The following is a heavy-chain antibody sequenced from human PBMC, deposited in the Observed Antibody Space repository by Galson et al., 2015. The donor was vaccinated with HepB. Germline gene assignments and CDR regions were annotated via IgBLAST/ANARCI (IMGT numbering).Heavy chain of an antibody. Sequence: SLRLSCAASGFNFSIYGMHWVRQAPGKGLEWVALVRDDGINKFYSDSVKGRFTVSRDNSKSNLYLQINSLSAEDTALYYCARDYFVGGTYWHSQQYWGQGTLVTVSS. D-gene: IGHD1-26*01. CDR1: GFNFSIYG. V-gene: IGHV3-33*01. CDR3: ARDYFVGGTYWHSQQY. CDR2: VRDDGINK. J-gene: IGHJ4*02.